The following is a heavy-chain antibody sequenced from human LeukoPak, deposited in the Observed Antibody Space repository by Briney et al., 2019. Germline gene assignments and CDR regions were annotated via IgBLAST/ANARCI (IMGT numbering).Heavy chain of an antibody. CDR1: EFTFSSYA. Sequence: GGSLRLFCAASEFTFSSYAMQWVRQAPGKGLEWVSGNSASGGSTWYADSVKGRFTITRDHSKNTLYLQMNSLRAEDTAVYYCAKYVSAKGPPYALDVWGQGTTVTVSS. CDR2: NSASGGST. D-gene: IGHD2/OR15-2a*01. J-gene: IGHJ6*02. V-gene: IGHV3-23*01. CDR3: AKYVSAKGPPYALDV.